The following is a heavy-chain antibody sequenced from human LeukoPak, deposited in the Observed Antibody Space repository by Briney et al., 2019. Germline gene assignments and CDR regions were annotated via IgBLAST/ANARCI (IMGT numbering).Heavy chain of an antibody. CDR2: INTDESNA. CDR1: GFTFGNYW. D-gene: IGHD3-22*01. CDR3: ARDTTYYHDSSGYYYLGYFNN. Sequence: GGSLRLSCAASGFTFGNYWMHWVRQAPGKGLVWVSRINTDESNAIYADSVKGRFTISRDNAKNTLYLQMNSLRAEDTAVYYCARDTTYYHDSSGYYYLGYFNNWGQGTLVTVSS. V-gene: IGHV3-74*01. J-gene: IGHJ4*02.